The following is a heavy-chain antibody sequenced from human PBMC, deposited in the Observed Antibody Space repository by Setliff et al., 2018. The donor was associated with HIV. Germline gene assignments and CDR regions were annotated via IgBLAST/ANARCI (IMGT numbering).Heavy chain of an antibody. CDR2: VIPSFATA. CDR3: ADPHDGGAFDV. D-gene: IGHD1-1*01. V-gene: IGHV1-69*13. CDR1: GGTFKNLA. J-gene: IGHJ3*01. Sequence: GASVKVSCKASGGTFKNLAISWARQAPGQGLEWMGGVIPSFATANYAQKFQGRITITADELTSTVYMDLNSLKSEDSAVYYCADPHDGGAFDVWGQGTAVTVSS.